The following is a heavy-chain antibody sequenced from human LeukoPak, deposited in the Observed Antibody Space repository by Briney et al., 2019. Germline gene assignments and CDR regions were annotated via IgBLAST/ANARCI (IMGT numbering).Heavy chain of an antibody. D-gene: IGHD2-2*01. V-gene: IGHV3-11*01. CDR1: GFTFSDYY. CDR3: AGTEYQLLPI. J-gene: IGHJ3*02. Sequence: RTGGSLRLSCAASGFTFSDYYMSWVRQAPGKGLEWVSYISSSGSTIYYADSVKGRFTISRDNAKNSLYLQMNSLRAEDTAVYYCAGTEYQLLPIWGQGAMVTVSS. CDR2: ISSSGSTI.